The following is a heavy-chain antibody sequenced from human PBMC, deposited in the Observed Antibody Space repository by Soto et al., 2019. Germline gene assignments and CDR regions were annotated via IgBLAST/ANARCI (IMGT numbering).Heavy chain of an antibody. CDR3: ARVMADPPMYYYSCGMDV. Sequence: QVQLQESGPGLVKPSETLSLTCTVSGGSISSYYWSWIRQPPGKGLEWIGYIYYSGSTNYNPSIKCQVTISVDTSKNQFSLKLSSVTAADTAVYYCARVMADPPMYYYSCGMDVWGQGTTVTVSS. CDR2: IYYSGST. V-gene: IGHV4-59*01. CDR1: GGSISSYY. D-gene: IGHD2-2*01. J-gene: IGHJ6*02.